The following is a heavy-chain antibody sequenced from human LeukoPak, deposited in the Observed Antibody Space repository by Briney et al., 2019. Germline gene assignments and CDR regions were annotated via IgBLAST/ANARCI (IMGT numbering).Heavy chain of an antibody. V-gene: IGHV1-2*02. D-gene: IGHD7-27*01. Sequence: VASVKVSCKASGYTFTGYYMHWVRQAPGQGLEWMGWINPNSGGTNYAQKFQGRVTMTRDTSISTLYMEVSRLRSDDTAVYYCASAGAVNWGSATHYSDYWGQGTLVTVSS. CDR1: GYTFTGYY. J-gene: IGHJ4*02. CDR2: INPNSGGT. CDR3: ASAGAVNWGSATHYSDY.